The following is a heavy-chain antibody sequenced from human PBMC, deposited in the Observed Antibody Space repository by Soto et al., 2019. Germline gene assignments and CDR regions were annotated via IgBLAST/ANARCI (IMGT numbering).Heavy chain of an antibody. CDR2: ISSSGSTI. V-gene: IGHV3-48*03. J-gene: IGHJ4*02. CDR1: GFTFSSYE. CDR3: ARGHPYYDSSGYPNFDD. D-gene: IGHD3-22*01. Sequence: GGSLRLSCAASGFTFSSYEMNWVRQAPGKGLEWVSYISSSGSTIYYADSVKGRFTISRDNAKNSLYLQMNSLRAEDTAVYYCARGHPYYDSSGYPNFDDWGQGTLGTVSS.